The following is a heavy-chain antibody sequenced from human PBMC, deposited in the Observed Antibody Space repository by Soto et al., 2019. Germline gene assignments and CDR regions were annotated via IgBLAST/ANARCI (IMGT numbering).Heavy chain of an antibody. D-gene: IGHD6-6*01. V-gene: IGHV4-39*07. CDR2: IYYSGST. CDR3: ARGSLTNSSSSGNWFDP. J-gene: IGHJ5*02. CDR1: GGSISSSSYY. Sequence: SETLSLTCTVSGGSISSSSYYWGWIRQPPGKGQEWIGSIYYSGSTYYNPSLKSRVTISVDTSKNQFSLKLSSVTAADTALYYCARGSLTNSSSSGNWFDPWGQGTLVTVSS.